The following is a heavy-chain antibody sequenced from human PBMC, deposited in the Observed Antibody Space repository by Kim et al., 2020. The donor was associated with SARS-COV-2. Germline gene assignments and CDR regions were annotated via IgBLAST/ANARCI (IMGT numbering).Heavy chain of an antibody. CDR1: GFTFSSYS. D-gene: IGHD3-10*01. CDR2: ISSSSSYI. J-gene: IGHJ6*02. CDR3: ARDLMTRVRGANYYGMDV. V-gene: IGHV3-21*01. Sequence: GGSLRLSCAASGFTFSSYSMNWVRQAPGKGLEWVSSISSSSSYIYYADSVKGRFTISRDNAKNSLYLQMNSLRAEDTAVYYCARDLMTRVRGANYYGMDVLRQGTTVTVCS.